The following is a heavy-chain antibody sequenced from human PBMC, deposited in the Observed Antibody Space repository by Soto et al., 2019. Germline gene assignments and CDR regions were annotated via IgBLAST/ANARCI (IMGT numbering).Heavy chain of an antibody. CDR2: IKSKTDGGTT. V-gene: IGHV3-15*01. CDR1: GFTFSNAW. Sequence: GGSLRLSCAASGFTFSNAWMSWVRQAPGKGLEWVGRIKSKTDGGTTDYAAPVKGRFTXXXXXXKXTXYXXXXSLXTEDTSVYHYDSSGFSESGFDYWGQGTLITLSS. CDR3: DSSGFSESGFDY. D-gene: IGHD3-22*01. J-gene: IGHJ4*02.